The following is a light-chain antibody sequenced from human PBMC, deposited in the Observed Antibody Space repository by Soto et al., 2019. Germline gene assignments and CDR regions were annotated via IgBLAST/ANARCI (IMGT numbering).Light chain of an antibody. J-gene: IGLJ2*01. CDR2: EVT. CDR1: SSDIGGYNY. V-gene: IGLV2-14*01. Sequence: QSALAQPASVSGSPGQSITISCTGTSSDIGGYNYVSWYQQHPGKAPKLMIYEVTNRPSGVSNRFSGSKSADTASLTISGLQAEDEADYYCSSYTSRSTLVVFGGGTQLTVL. CDR3: SSYTSRSTLVV.